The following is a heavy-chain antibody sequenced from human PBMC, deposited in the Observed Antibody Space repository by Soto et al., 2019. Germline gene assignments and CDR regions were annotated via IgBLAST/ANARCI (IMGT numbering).Heavy chain of an antibody. CDR1: GYTFTGYY. CDR3: ARDQERYFDWSPQQLVIPIFDY. J-gene: IGHJ4*02. D-gene: IGHD3-9*01. Sequence: ASVTVSCKASGYTFTGYYIHWVRQAPGQGLEWMGWNNPNSGGTNFAQKFQDRITMTRDKSISTAYMELSSLRSDDTAVYFCARDQERYFDWSPQQLVIPIFDYWGQGTLVTVSS. V-gene: IGHV1-2*02. CDR2: NNPNSGGT.